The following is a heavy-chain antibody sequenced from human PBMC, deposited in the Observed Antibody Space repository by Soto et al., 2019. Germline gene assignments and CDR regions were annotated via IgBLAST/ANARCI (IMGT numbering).Heavy chain of an antibody. CDR3: ARDQGVGDAFDI. Sequence: GGSLRLSCSACGFTFSSYSMNWVRQAPGKGLEWVSSISSSSYIYYADSVKGRFTISRDNAKNSLYLQMNSLRAEDTAVYYCARDQGVGDAFDIWGQGTMVTVSS. CDR2: ISSSSYI. CDR1: GFTFSSYS. D-gene: IGHD2-8*01. J-gene: IGHJ3*02. V-gene: IGHV3-21*01.